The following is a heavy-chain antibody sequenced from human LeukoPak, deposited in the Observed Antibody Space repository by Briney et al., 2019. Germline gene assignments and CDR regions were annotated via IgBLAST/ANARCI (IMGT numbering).Heavy chain of an antibody. CDR2: ISSSSSYI. D-gene: IGHD5-12*01. V-gene: IGHV3-21*01. CDR3: VRDIDYSGSSEVDY. Sequence: GGSLRLSCAASGFSFSDTWMNWVRQAPGRGLEWVSSISSSSSYIYYVDSVKGRFTISRDNAKNSLYLQMNSLRAEDSAIYYCVRDIDYSGSSEVDYWGQGTLVTVSS. J-gene: IGHJ4*02. CDR1: GFSFSDTW.